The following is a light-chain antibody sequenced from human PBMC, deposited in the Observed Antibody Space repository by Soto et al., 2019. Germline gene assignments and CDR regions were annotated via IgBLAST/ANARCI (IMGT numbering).Light chain of an antibody. V-gene: IGKV1-5*01. Sequence: DIQMTQSPSTLSASVGDRVTITCRASQSISSWLAWYQQKPGKAPKLLIYDASSLESGVPSRFSGGGSGTEFTLTISSLQPDDFATYYCQQYNSYSPWTFGQGTKV. CDR2: DAS. CDR3: QQYNSYSPWT. CDR1: QSISSW. J-gene: IGKJ1*01.